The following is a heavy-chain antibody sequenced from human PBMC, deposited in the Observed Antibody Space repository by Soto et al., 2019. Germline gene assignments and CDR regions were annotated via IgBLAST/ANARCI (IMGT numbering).Heavy chain of an antibody. CDR2: IYYSGST. Sequence: SETLSLTCTVSGGSISSYYWSWIRQPPGKGLEWIGYIYYSGSTNYNPSLKSRVTISVDTSKNQFSLKLSSVTAADTAVYYCARVRIPYSSVYFDYWGQGTLVTVSS. V-gene: IGHV4-59*08. CDR3: ARVRIPYSSVYFDY. D-gene: IGHD6-19*01. CDR1: GGSISSYY. J-gene: IGHJ4*02.